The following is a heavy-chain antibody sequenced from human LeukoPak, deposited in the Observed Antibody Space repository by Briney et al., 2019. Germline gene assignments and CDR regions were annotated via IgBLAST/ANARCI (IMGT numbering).Heavy chain of an antibody. CDR2: ISNSSSYI. V-gene: IGHV3-21*01. CDR3: ARDRVRSGWYNWCDP. D-gene: IGHD6-13*01. Sequence: GGSLRLSCAASGLTFSSYSMNWVRQAPGKGLEWVSSISNSSSYIYYADSVKGRFTISRDNAKNSLYLQINSLRAQDTAVYYCARDRVRSGWYNWCDPRGQGTLVTVSS. J-gene: IGHJ5*02. CDR1: GLTFSSYS.